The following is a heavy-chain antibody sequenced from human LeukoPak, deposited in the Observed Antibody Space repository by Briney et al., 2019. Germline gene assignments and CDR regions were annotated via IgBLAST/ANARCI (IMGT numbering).Heavy chain of an antibody. J-gene: IGHJ4*02. CDR2: INPNSGGT. CDR3: ATGLFSYYYGSGA. D-gene: IGHD3-10*01. V-gene: IGHV1-2*02. Sequence: ASVKVSCKASGYTLTGYYMHWVRQAPGQGLEWMGWINPNSGGTNYAQKFQGRVTMTTDTSINTVFMELSRLRSDDTAVYFCATGLFSYYYGSGAWGQGTLVSVSS. CDR1: GYTLTGYY.